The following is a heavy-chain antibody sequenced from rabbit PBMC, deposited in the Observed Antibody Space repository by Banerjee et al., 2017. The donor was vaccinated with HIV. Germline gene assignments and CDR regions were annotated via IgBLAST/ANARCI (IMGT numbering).Heavy chain of an antibody. D-gene: IGHD6-1*01. CDR3: ARHGASHGYAMNL. V-gene: IGHV1S45*01. CDR2: INSGSSGST. CDR1: GFSFSDKYV. Sequence: QQQLEESGGGLVKPEGSLTLSCTASGFSFSDKYVMCWVRQAPGKGLEWIGCINSGSSGSTYYASWAKGRFTISKTSSTVDLKMTSLTAADTATYFCARHGASHGYAMNLWGQGTLVTVS. J-gene: IGHJ4*01.